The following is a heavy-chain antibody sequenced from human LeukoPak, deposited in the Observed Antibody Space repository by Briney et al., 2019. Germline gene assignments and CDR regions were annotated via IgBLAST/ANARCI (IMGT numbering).Heavy chain of an antibody. CDR1: GGSFSGYY. Sequence: SETLSLTCAVYGGSFSGYYWSWIRQPPGKGLEWIGEINHSESTNYNPSLKSRVTISVDTSKNQFSLKLGSVTAADTAVYYCARGARIKLNRYCSSTSCYRPYFDYWGQGTLVTVSS. V-gene: IGHV4-34*01. CDR2: INHSEST. D-gene: IGHD2-2*02. CDR3: ARGARIKLNRYCSSTSCYRPYFDY. J-gene: IGHJ4*02.